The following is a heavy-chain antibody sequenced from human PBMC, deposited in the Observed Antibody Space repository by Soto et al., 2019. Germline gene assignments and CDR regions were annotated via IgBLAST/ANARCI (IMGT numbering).Heavy chain of an antibody. CDR1: GFAFRRSW. V-gene: IGHV3-7*01. CDR2: INQDGSAR. J-gene: IGHJ3*02. CDR3: ARGPSLSAFDI. D-gene: IGHD6-6*01. Sequence: GGSLGLCCLASGFAFRRSWMAWVRQAPGKEPEWVANINQDGSARKYVDSVKGRFTISRDNAKNSLSLQLSSLGVEDTAVCYGARGPSLSAFDISGRATEVTVSS.